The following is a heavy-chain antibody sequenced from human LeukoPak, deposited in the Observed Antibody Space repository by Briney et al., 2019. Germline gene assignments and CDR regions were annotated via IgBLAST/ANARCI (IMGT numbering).Heavy chain of an antibody. J-gene: IGHJ6*02. CDR3: APKRYLEYFYYGMDV. CDR2: FDPEDGEI. Sequence: ASVKVSCKVSGYTFSELAMHWVRQGPGTGLEWMGGFDPEDGEIIYAQKFQGRVTMTEDASTETDYMELSSMRSADTAVYYCAPKRYLEYFYYGMDVWGQGTTVTVSS. D-gene: IGHD1-26*01. V-gene: IGHV1-24*01. CDR1: GYTFSELA.